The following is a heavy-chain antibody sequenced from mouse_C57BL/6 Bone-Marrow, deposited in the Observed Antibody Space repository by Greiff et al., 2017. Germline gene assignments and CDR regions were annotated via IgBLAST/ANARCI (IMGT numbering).Heavy chain of an antibody. CDR1: GFSFNTYA. Sequence: EVMLVESGGGLVQPKGSLKLSCAASGFSFNTYAMNWVRQAPGKGLEWVARIRSKSNNYATYYADSVKDRFTISRDDSESMLYLQMNNLKTEDTAMYYCAITITTVVDWYFDVWGTGTTVTVSS. CDR2: IRSKSNNYAT. J-gene: IGHJ1*03. D-gene: IGHD1-1*01. CDR3: AITITTVVDWYFDV. V-gene: IGHV10-1*01.